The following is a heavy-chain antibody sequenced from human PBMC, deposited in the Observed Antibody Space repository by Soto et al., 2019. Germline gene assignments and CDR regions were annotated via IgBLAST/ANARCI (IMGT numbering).Heavy chain of an antibody. CDR3: ARDGSKVVPAAIGSFDP. CDR2: ISSSGSTI. J-gene: IGHJ5*02. V-gene: IGHV3-11*01. D-gene: IGHD2-2*02. Sequence: GGSLRLSCAASGFTFSDYYMSWIRQAPGKGLEWVSYISSSGSTIYYADSVKGRFTISRDNAKNSLYLQMNSLRAEDTAVYYCARDGSKVVPAAIGSFDPWGQGTLVTVSS. CDR1: GFTFSDYY.